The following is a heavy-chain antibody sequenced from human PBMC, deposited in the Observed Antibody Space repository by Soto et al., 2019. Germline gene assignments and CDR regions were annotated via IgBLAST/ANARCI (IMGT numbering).Heavy chain of an antibody. CDR1: GFPLHQND. CDR2: VGRFGTT. D-gene: IGHD3-10*01. Sequence: GGSLRLSCAASGFPLHQNDMNWVRQDPGKGLEWVAAVGRFGTTYYRGSVRGRFTISRDDSRNLVYLQMSRLRLDDTAVYSCSKEGRLASPAGDYLESWGPVTLGAVSS. V-gene: IGHV3-23*01. CDR3: SKEGRLASPAGDYLES. J-gene: IGHJ4*02.